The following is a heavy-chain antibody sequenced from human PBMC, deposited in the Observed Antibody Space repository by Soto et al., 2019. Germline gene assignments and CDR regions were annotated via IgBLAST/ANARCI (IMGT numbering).Heavy chain of an antibody. CDR2: INPSGGST. D-gene: IGHD6-13*01. CDR3: ARDQGIAAAGPGYGMDV. V-gene: IGHV1-46*01. CDR1: GYTFTSYY. J-gene: IGHJ6*02. Sequence: ASVKVSCKASGYTFTSYYMHWVRQAPGQGLEWMGIINPSGGSTSYAQKFQGRVTMTRDTSTSTVYMELSSLRSEDTAVYYCARDQGIAAAGPGYGMDVWGQGTTVTVS.